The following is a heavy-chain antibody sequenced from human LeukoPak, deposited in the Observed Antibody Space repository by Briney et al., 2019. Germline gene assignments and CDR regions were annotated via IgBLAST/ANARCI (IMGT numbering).Heavy chain of an antibody. D-gene: IGHD2-2*01. V-gene: IGHV4-39*01. Sequence: SETLSLTCTVSGGSISSSSYYWGWIRQPPGKGLEWIGSIYYSGSTYYNPSLKSRVTISVDTSKNQFSLKLSSVTAADTAVYYCARHADIVVVPAANGGWFDPWGQGILVTVSS. J-gene: IGHJ5*02. CDR3: ARHADIVVVPAANGGWFDP. CDR2: IYYSGST. CDR1: GGSISSSSYY.